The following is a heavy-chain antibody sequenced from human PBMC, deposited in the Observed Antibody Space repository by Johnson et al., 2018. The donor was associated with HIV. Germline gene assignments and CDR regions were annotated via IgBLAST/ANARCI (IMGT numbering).Heavy chain of an antibody. J-gene: IGHJ3*01. Sequence: QMHLVESGGGVVQPGRSLRLSCAASGFTFSSYAMNWVRQAPGKGLEWVALMSYDGSNKFYADSLKVRFTVPRDISKNTLYLQINGLSAEATAVDYCARDRRVAAITYAFDFWSQGTMVTVSS. D-gene: IGHD6-13*01. CDR1: GFTFSSYA. V-gene: IGHV3-30*04. CDR2: MSYDGSNK. CDR3: ARDRRVAAITYAFDF.